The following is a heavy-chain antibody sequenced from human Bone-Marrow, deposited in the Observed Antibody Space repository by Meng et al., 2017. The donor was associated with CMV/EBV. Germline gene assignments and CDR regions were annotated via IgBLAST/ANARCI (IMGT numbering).Heavy chain of an antibody. J-gene: IGHJ4*02. D-gene: IGHD5-24*01. CDR3: ARTVGDGYNLVFDY. CDR1: GGSISSSNW. Sequence: PLSLTCAVSGGSISSSNWWSWVRQPPGKALEWLALIDWDDDKFYSTSLKTRLTISKDTSKNQVVLTMTNMDPVDTATYYCARTVGDGYNLVFDYWGQGTLVTVSS. CDR2: IDWDDDK. V-gene: IGHV2-70*18.